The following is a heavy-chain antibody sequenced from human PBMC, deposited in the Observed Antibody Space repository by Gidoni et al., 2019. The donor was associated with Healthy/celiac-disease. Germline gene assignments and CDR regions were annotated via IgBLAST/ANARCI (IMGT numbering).Heavy chain of an antibody. Sequence: QVQLVQTGAEVKKPGASVKVSCNASGYTFTGYYMHWVRQAPGQGLEWMGWINPNSGGTNYGEKFQGRVTMTRDTSNSTAYMELSRPRSDDTAVYYCARDPPFQGDDAFDIWGQGTMVTVSS. CDR3: ARDPPFQGDDAFDI. V-gene: IGHV1-2*02. CDR2: INPNSGGT. CDR1: GYTFTGYY. D-gene: IGHD3-10*01. J-gene: IGHJ3*02.